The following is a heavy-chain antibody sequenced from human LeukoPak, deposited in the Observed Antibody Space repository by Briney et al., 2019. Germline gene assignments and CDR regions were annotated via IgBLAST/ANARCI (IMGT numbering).Heavy chain of an antibody. J-gene: IGHJ4*02. CDR2: INPNSGGT. V-gene: IGHV1-2*02. D-gene: IGHD3-22*01. Sequence: ASVKVSCKASGYTFTGYYMHWVRQAPGQVLEWMGWINPNSGGTNYAQKFQGRVTMTRDTSISTAYMELSRLRSDDTAVYYCARGLYYDSSGYYTHWGQGTLVTVSS. CDR3: ARGLYYDSSGYYTH. CDR1: GYTFTGYY.